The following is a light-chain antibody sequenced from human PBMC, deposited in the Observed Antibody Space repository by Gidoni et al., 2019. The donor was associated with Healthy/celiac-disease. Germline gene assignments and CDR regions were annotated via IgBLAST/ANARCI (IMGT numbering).Light chain of an antibody. CDR1: QCVSSSY. Sequence: EAVLTQSPGTLSLSPGERSTLSCRSSQCVSSSYLAWYQQKPGQAPRLLIYAASSRATGIPDRFSGSGSGTDFTLTISRLEPEDFAVYYCQQYDSSLSTFGQGTRLEIK. CDR2: AAS. CDR3: QQYDSSLST. V-gene: IGKV3-20*01. J-gene: IGKJ5*01.